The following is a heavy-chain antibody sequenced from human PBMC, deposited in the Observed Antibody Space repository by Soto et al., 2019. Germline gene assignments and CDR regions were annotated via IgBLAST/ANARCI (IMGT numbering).Heavy chain of an antibody. CDR3: AREDLYCSGGSCKQPNYYYYYMDV. Sequence: ASVKVSCKASGGTFSSYTISWVRQAPGQGLEWMGRIIPILGIANYARKFQGRVTITADKSTSTAYMELSSLRSEDTAVYYCAREDLYCSGGSCKQPNYYYYYMDVWGKGTTVTVSS. J-gene: IGHJ6*03. CDR2: IIPILGIA. CDR1: GGTFSSYT. D-gene: IGHD2-15*01. V-gene: IGHV1-69*04.